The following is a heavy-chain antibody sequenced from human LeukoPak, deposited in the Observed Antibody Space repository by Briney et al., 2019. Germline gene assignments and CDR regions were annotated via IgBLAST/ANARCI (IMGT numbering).Heavy chain of an antibody. CDR3: ARDNGSGGYNWFDP. V-gene: IGHV3-11*04. CDR1: GFTFSDYY. Sequence: PGGSLRLSCAASGFTFSDYYMSWIRQAPGKGLEWASYISSSVSTIYYADSVKGRFTISRDNAKNSLYLQMNSLRAEDTAVYYCARDNGSGGYNWFDPWGQGTLVTVSS. CDR2: ISSSVSTI. D-gene: IGHD3-10*01. J-gene: IGHJ5*02.